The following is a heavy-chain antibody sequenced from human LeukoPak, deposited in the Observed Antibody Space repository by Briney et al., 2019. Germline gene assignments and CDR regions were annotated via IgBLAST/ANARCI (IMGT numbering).Heavy chain of an antibody. Sequence: GESLKISCKGSGYSFTSYWIAWVRRMPGKGLEWMGIIYGDDSDTRYSPSFEGQVTMSVDKAITTVYLQWSSLKASDSSIYFCARLSGSGGFDYWAQGTPVTVSS. V-gene: IGHV5-51*01. D-gene: IGHD6-25*01. CDR2: IYGDDSDT. CDR3: ARLSGSGGFDY. CDR1: GYSFTSYW. J-gene: IGHJ4*02.